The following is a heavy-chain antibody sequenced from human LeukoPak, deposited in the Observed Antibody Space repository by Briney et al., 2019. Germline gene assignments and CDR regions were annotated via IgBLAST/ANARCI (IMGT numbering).Heavy chain of an antibody. CDR1: GFSFSSYD. D-gene: IGHD3-3*01. CDR3: ARSYYDFWSGYYNYYYYGMDV. V-gene: IGHV3-33*01. CDR2: IWLDGSAE. Sequence: QAGGSLRLSCAASGFSFSSYDMHWDRQAPGKGLEWVAIIWLDGSAEYYGDSVKGRFTVSRDNSKNTLYLQMDSLRAEDTAVYYCARSYYDFWSGYYNYYYYGMDVWGQGTTVTVSS. J-gene: IGHJ6*02.